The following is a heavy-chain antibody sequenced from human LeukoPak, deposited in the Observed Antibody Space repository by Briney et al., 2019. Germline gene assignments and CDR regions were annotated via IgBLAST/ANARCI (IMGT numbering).Heavy chain of an antibody. CDR1: GGSISSHY. D-gene: IGHD3-22*01. V-gene: IGHV4-59*11. Sequence: SETLSLTCTVSGGSISSHYWSWIRQPPGKGLEWIGYIYCSGSTNYNPSLKSRVTISVDTSKNQFSLKLSSVTAADTAVYYCARVGWLLGRDYWGQGTLVTVSS. J-gene: IGHJ4*02. CDR3: ARVGWLLGRDY. CDR2: IYCSGST.